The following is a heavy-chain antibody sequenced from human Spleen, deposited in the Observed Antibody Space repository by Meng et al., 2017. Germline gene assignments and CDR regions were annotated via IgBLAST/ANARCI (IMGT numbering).Heavy chain of an antibody. J-gene: IGHJ1*01. Sequence: LSLTCAASGFTFSSYAMSWVRQAPGKGLEWVSAISGSGGSTYYADSVKGRFTISRDNSKNTLYLQMNSLRAEDTAVYYCATHYGSGNYKGFDIWGQGTLVTVSS. D-gene: IGHD3-10*01. CDR3: ATHYGSGNYKGFDI. CDR1: GFTFSSYA. V-gene: IGHV3-23*01. CDR2: ISGSGGST.